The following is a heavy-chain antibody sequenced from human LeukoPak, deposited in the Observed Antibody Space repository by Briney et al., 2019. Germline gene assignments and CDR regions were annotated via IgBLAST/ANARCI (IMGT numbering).Heavy chain of an antibody. CDR2: ISAYDGHT. Sequence: ASVKVSCKASGYTFTGYYMHWVRQAPGQGLEWMGWISAYDGHTIYAQMFQGRVTLTTSTSTNTAYMELRSLRSDDTAVYYCARDQRFGIAAVDSWFDPWGQGTLVTVSS. CDR1: GYTFTGYY. CDR3: ARDQRFGIAAVDSWFDP. J-gene: IGHJ5*02. D-gene: IGHD6-13*01. V-gene: IGHV1-18*04.